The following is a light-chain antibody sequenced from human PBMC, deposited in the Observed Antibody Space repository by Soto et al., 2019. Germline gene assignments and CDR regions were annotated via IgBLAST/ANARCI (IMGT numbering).Light chain of an antibody. J-gene: IGKJ1*01. V-gene: IGKV3-20*01. CDR1: QSVSSSY. Sequence: EIVLTQSPGTLSLSPGERATLSCRASQSVSSSYLAWYQQKPGQAPRLLIYGASSRATGIPDRFSGSWSRTDLTLTISRLEPKDSAVYSGQQYGSSRPWTFGHGTKVEVK. CDR3: QQYGSSRPWT. CDR2: GAS.